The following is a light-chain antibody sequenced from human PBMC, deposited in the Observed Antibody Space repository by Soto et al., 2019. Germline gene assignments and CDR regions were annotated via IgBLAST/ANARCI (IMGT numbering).Light chain of an antibody. CDR1: QSVSSK. J-gene: IGKJ1*01. Sequence: EIVMTQSPAPLSVSPGERATLSCRASQSVSSKLAWYQQKPGQGPRLLIYGASTRATGIPARFIGSGSGTEFTLTISSLQSEDFAVYYCQHYSTWLWTFGQGTKVEIK. V-gene: IGKV3-15*01. CDR3: QHYSTWLWT. CDR2: GAS.